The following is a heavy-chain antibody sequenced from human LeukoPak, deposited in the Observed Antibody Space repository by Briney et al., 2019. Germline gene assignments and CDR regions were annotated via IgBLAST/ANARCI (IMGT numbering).Heavy chain of an antibody. CDR1: GFTFSSYG. J-gene: IGHJ6*03. Sequence: PGGSLRLSCAASGFTFSSYGIHWVRQAPGKGLDWMAFIQYDGSKYYADPLKGRFTISRDNSKNTLYLQMNSLRAEDTALYYCARGKYPDNDDYMDVWGKGTTVIVSS. V-gene: IGHV3-30*02. D-gene: IGHD1-1*01. CDR3: ARGKYPDNDDYMDV. CDR2: IQYDGSK.